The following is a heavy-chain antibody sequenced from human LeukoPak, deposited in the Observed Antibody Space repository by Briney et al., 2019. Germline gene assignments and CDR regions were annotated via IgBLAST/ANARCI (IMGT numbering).Heavy chain of an antibody. CDR3: ARATNSYGGNSDY. CDR1: GFTFSDYT. J-gene: IGHJ4*02. D-gene: IGHD4-23*01. V-gene: IGHV3-64*01. CDR2: ISSYGDNT. Sequence: GGSLRLSCVASGFTFSDYTMHWVRRAPGKGLEYVSAISSYGDNTYYANSVKGRFTISRDNSKNTLYLQMGSLRADDMAVYYCARATNSYGGNSDYWGQGTLVTVSS.